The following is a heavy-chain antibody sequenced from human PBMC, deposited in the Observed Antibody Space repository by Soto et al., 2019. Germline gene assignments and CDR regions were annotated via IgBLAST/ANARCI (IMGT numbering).Heavy chain of an antibody. V-gene: IGHV3-74*01. CDR2: INSDGSSI. J-gene: IGHJ4*02. CDR1: GFTFNSYW. D-gene: IGHD3-22*01. Sequence: PGGSLRLSCAASGFTFNSYWMHWVRQAPGKGLVWVSRINSDGSSISYADSVKGRFTISRDNAKNTLYLQMSSLRAEDTAVYYCARDPSNYYDSSVVSAPFDYWGQETPVTVPS. CDR3: ARDPSNYYDSSVVSAPFDY.